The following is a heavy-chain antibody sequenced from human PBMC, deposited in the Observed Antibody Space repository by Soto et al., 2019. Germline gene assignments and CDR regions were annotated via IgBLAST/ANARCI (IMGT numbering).Heavy chain of an antibody. CDR1: GFTFSGFG. V-gene: IGHV3-33*01. CDR2: IWYDGSDK. D-gene: IGHD3-16*01. J-gene: IGHJ4*02. Sequence: LRLSCAASGFTFSGFGMHWVRQAPGKGLEWVAIIWYDGSDKYYADSVKGRFTVSRDNSKNTLYLQMNSLRAEDTAVYHCAFGNLSYYFDFWGQGTPVTVSS. CDR3: AFGNLSYYFDF.